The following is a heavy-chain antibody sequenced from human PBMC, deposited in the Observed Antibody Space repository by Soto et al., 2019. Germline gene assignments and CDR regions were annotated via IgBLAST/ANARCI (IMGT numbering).Heavy chain of an antibody. CDR2: IYTSGST. D-gene: IGHD6-19*01. CDR1: GGSISSYY. J-gene: IGHJ3*02. Sequence: PSETLSLTCTVSGGSISSYYWSWIRQPAGKGLEWIGRIYTSGSTNYNPSLKSRVTMSVDTSKNQFSLKLSSVTAADTAVYYCAREGSSSGWYSDAFDIWGQGTMVT. CDR3: AREGSSSGWYSDAFDI. V-gene: IGHV4-4*07.